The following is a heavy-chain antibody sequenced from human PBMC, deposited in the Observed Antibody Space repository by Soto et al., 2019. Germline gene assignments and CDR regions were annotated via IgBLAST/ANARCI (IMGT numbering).Heavy chain of an antibody. V-gene: IGHV1-18*01. D-gene: IGHD6-13*01. Sequence: GASVKVSCKASGYTFTSYGISWVRQAPGQGLEWMGWISAYNGNTNYAQKLQGRVTMTTDTSTSTAYMELRSLRSDDTAVYYCARGPNVLAGTVKYYYGMEVWGQGTTVTVSS. CDR3: ARGPNVLAGTVKYYYGMEV. CDR2: ISAYNGNT. J-gene: IGHJ6*02. CDR1: GYTFTSYG.